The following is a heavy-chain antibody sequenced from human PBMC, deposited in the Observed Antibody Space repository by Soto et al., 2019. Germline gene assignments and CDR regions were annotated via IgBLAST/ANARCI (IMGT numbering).Heavy chain of an antibody. CDR1: RGHIGGFY. D-gene: IGHD1-1*01. J-gene: IGHJ5*02. V-gene: IGHV4-4*07. Sequence: PSGSPCPTYTVSRGHIGGFYGSWIRKTAGKGLEWIGRIYATGTTDYNPSLKSRVMMSVDTSKKQFSLKLRSVTAADTAVYYCVRDGTKTLRDWFDPWGQGISVTVSS. CDR2: IYATGTT. CDR3: VRDGTKTLRDWFDP.